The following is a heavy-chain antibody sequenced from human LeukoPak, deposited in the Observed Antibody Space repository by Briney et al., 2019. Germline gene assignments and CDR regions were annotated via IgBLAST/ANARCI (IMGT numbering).Heavy chain of an antibody. D-gene: IGHD6-6*01. CDR2: IRNKANNYAT. Sequence: PGGSLKLSCAASGFTFSVSAMYWVRQASGKGLEWIGRIRNKANNYATAYAASVKGRFTISREDSKNTAYLQMNSLETEDTAVYYCTYTSSSGVVYWGQGTLVTVSS. CDR3: TYTSSSGVVY. J-gene: IGHJ4*02. CDR1: GFTFSVSA. V-gene: IGHV3-73*01.